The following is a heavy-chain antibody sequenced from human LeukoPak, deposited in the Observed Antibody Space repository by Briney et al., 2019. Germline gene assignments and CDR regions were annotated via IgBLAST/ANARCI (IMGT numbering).Heavy chain of an antibody. Sequence: SVKVSCKASGYTFTSYGISWVRQAPGQGLEWMGGIIPIFGTANYAQKFQGRVTITADESTSTAYMELSSLRSEDTAVYYCARSMVRGVMFDPWGQGTLVTVSS. CDR3: ARSMVRGVMFDP. CDR2: IIPIFGTA. J-gene: IGHJ5*02. D-gene: IGHD3-10*01. CDR1: GYTFTSYG. V-gene: IGHV1-69*13.